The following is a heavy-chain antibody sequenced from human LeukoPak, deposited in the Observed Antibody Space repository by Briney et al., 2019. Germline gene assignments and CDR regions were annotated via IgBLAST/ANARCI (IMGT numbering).Heavy chain of an antibody. CDR1: GFTFSSYA. D-gene: IGHD3-10*01. CDR2: ISYDGSNK. J-gene: IGHJ1*01. CDR3: ARDSSGGRFGYFQH. V-gene: IGHV3-30-3*01. Sequence: PGGSLRLSCAASGFTFSSYAMHWVRQAPGKGLEWVAVISYDGSNKYYADSVKGRFTISRDNSKNTLYLQMNSLRAEDTAVYYCARDSSGGRFGYFQHWGQGTLVTVSS.